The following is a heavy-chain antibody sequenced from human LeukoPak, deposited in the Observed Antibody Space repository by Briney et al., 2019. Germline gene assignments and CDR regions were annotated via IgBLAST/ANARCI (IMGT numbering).Heavy chain of an antibody. J-gene: IGHJ3*02. CDR2: ISYDGSNK. CDR1: GFTFSSYA. CDR3: ARDSFCSSTSCHDAFDI. V-gene: IGHV3-30-3*01. D-gene: IGHD2-2*01. Sequence: PGGSLRLSCAASGFTFSSYAMHWVRQAPGKGLEWVAVISYDGSNKYYADSVKGRFTISRDNSKNTLYLQMNSLRAEDTAVYYCARDSFCSSTSCHDAFDIWGQGTMVTVSS.